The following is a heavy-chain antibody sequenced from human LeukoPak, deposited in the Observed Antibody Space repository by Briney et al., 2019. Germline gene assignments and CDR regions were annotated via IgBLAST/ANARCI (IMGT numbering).Heavy chain of an antibody. CDR1: GGSISSSSYY. CDR2: IYYSGST. D-gene: IGHD3-3*01. Sequence: SETLSLTCTVSGGSISSSSYYWGWIRQPPGKGLEWIGNIYYSGSTYYNLSLKSRVTISVDTSKNQFSLKLSSVTAADTAVYYCARLTRAPFGVAIGSLAYWGQGTVVTVSS. CDR3: ARLTRAPFGVAIGSLAY. V-gene: IGHV4-39*01. J-gene: IGHJ4*02.